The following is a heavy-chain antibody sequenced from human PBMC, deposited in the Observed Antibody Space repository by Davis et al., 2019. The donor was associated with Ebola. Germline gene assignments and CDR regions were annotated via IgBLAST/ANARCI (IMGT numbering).Heavy chain of an antibody. D-gene: IGHD2-2*01. CDR2: IYPGDSDT. Sequence: GESLKISCKGSGYSFTSYWIGWVRQMPGKGLEWMGIIYPGDSDTRYSPSFQGQVTISADKSISTAYLQWSSLKASDTAMYYCARIVVVPAAPSYYYYMDVWGKGTTVTVSS. CDR1: GYSFTSYW. V-gene: IGHV5-51*01. CDR3: ARIVVVPAAPSYYYYMDV. J-gene: IGHJ6*03.